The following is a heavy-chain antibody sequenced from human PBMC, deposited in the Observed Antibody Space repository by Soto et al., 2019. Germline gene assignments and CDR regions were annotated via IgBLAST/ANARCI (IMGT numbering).Heavy chain of an antibody. D-gene: IGHD4-17*01. V-gene: IGHV2-5*02. Sequence: QITLKESGPPLVKPTQTLTLTCTFSGFSLSAHGVGVGWIRQPPGKALEWLALIYWDDDERYSPSLKSRLTITKDTSKNPVVLTMTNMVPFDTATYFCAHSDYGDYFDYWGQGTLVTVSS. CDR2: IYWDDDE. CDR3: AHSDYGDYFDY. J-gene: IGHJ4*02. CDR1: GFSLSAHGVG.